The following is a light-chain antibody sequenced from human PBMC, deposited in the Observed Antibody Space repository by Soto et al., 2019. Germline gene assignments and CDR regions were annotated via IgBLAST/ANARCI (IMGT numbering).Light chain of an antibody. CDR3: SSYTSSSAYV. CDR1: SSDVGGYSY. J-gene: IGLJ1*01. Sequence: QSALTQPASVSGSPGRSITISCTGTSSDVGGYSYVSWYQQHPGKAPKLMIYEVTDRPSGVSDRFSGSRSGNTASLTISGLQAEDEADYYCSSYTSSSAYVFGTGTKVTVL. V-gene: IGLV2-14*01. CDR2: EVT.